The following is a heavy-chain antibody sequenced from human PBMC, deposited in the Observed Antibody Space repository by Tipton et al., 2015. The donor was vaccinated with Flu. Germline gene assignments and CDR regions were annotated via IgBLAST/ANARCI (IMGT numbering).Heavy chain of an antibody. Sequence: TLSLTCTVSGGSISSGNYFWNWIRQPAGKGLEWIGRIHTSGTTYYKPSLKSRVTISLDTSKNRFSLRLTSVTAADTALYFCARAESSLWAGHYYGLDVWGQGTTVTASS. J-gene: IGHJ6*02. CDR1: GGSISSGNYF. V-gene: IGHV4-61*02. D-gene: IGHD6-19*01. CDR3: ARAESSLWAGHYYGLDV. CDR2: IHTSGTT.